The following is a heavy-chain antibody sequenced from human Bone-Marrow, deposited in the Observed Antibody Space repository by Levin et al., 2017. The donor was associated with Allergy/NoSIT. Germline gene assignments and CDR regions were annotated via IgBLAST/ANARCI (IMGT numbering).Heavy chain of an antibody. CDR2: ISSSSTTI. J-gene: IGHJ2*01. CDR3: VRDFGLSSSWYLPSGYLDL. D-gene: IGHD6-13*01. V-gene: IGHV3-48*01. CDR1: GFTFSNYA. Sequence: RTGGSLRLSCAASGFTFSNYAMNWVRQAPGKGLEWVSYISSSSTTIYYPDSVKGRFTISRDNAKNSLYLQMNSLRAEDTAVYYCVRDFGLSSSWYLPSGYLDLWGRGTLVTVSS.